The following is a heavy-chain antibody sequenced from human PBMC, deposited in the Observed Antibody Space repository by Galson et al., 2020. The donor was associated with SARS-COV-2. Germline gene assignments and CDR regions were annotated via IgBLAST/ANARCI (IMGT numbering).Heavy chain of an antibody. CDR2: IYHSGST. CDR3: ARLGAHYVWGSYRYFDY. D-gene: IGHD3-16*02. Sequence: SETLSLTCAVSGYSISSGSYWGWIRQPPGKGLEWIGSIYHSGSTYYNPSLKSRVTISVDTSTNQFSLKLSSVTAADTAVYHCARLGAHYVWGSYRYFDYWGQGTLVTVSS. V-gene: IGHV4-38-2*01. CDR1: GYSISSGSY. J-gene: IGHJ4*02.